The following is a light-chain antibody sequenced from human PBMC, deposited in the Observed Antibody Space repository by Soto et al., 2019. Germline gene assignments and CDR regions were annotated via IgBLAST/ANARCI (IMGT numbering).Light chain of an antibody. CDR2: GAS. J-gene: IGKJ1*01. CDR3: QQYGSSPST. V-gene: IGKV3-20*01. CDR1: RSINNSY. Sequence: VVFMLTQCPLSLSAGVRASLSFRSNRSINNSYLAWYQQKPGQPPRLLIYGASSRATGIPDRFSGSGSGTDFTLTISRLEPEDLAVYYCQQYGSSPSTFGQGTKVDIK.